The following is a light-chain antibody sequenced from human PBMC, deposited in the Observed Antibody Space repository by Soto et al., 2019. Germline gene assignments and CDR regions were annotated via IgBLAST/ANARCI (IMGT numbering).Light chain of an antibody. V-gene: IGKV1-12*01. CDR3: QQADSLPYT. J-gene: IGKJ2*01. CDR1: QGISRW. Sequence: DIQMTQSPSSVSASVGDRVTITCRASQGISRWLAWYQQKPGKAPKLLISGASSLQSGVPSRFRGSESGTDFTLTISSLQPEDFATYYCQQADSLPYTFGQGTKLEIK. CDR2: GAS.